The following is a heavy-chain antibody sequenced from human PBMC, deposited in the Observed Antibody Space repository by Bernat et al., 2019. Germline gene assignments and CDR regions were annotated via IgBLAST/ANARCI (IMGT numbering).Heavy chain of an antibody. CDR3: ARVYCGGDCYLFDY. D-gene: IGHD2-21*01. Sequence: QVQLQEPGPGLVKPSGTLSLTCAVSGGSISSSNWWRWVRQPSGRGLAWIGEIYHSGSTNYNPSLKSRVTISVDKSKNQFSLKLSSVTAADTAVYYCARVYCGGDCYLFDYWGQGTLVTVSS. CDR2: IYHSGST. V-gene: IGHV4-4*02. CDR1: GGSISSSNW. J-gene: IGHJ4*02.